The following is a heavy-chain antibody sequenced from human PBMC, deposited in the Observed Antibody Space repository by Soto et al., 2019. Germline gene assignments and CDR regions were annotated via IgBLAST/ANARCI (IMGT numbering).Heavy chain of an antibody. D-gene: IGHD4-17*01. J-gene: IGHJ5*02. CDR1: GYSISSGYY. Sequence: PSETLSLTCAVSGYSISSGYYWGWIRQPPGKGLEWIGSIYHSGSTYYNPSLKSRVTISVDTSKNQFSLKLSSVTAADTAVYYYARAPVNWFDPWGQGTLVTVSS. CDR2: IYHSGST. CDR3: ARAPVNWFDP. V-gene: IGHV4-38-2*01.